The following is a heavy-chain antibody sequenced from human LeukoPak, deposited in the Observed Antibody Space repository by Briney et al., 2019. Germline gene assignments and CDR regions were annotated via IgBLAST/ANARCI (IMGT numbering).Heavy chain of an antibody. CDR1: GGSISSYY. V-gene: IGHV4-4*07. CDR3: ARESGSYLWRSWLNP. D-gene: IGHD3-16*01. J-gene: IGHJ5*02. Sequence: SETLSLTCIVSGGSISSYYWNWIRQPAGKGLEWLGHIYTSGSTNYNPSLKSRVTISVDTSKNQFSLKLNSVTAADTAVYYCARESGSYLWRSWLNPWGQGTLVTVSS. CDR2: IYTSGST.